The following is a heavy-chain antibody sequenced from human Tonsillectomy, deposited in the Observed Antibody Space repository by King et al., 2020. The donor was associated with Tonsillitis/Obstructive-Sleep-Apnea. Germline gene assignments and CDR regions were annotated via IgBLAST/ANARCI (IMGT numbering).Heavy chain of an antibody. J-gene: IGHJ2*01. CDR1: GYSFTSYW. CDR3: ARLTSVNDYFLYFDL. D-gene: IGHD1-1*01. CDR2: IYPGDSDT. V-gene: IGHV5-51*01. Sequence: VQLVQSGAEVKKPGESLKISCKGAGYSFTSYWIGWVRQMPGKGLEWMGIIYPGDSDTRYTPSFQGQVTISADKSITTAYLKCSSLKASDTAMYYCARLTSVNDYFLYFDLWGRGTLVTVSS.